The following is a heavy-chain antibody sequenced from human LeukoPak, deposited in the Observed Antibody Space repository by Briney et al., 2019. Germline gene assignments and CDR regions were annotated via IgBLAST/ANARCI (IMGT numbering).Heavy chain of an antibody. J-gene: IGHJ4*02. V-gene: IGHV3-64*01. Sequence: PGASLRLSCAASGFTFSSFAMHWVSQAPGKGLEYVSAISSNGGSTYYANSVKGRFTISRDNTKNTLYLQMGSLRAEDMAVYYCARDGYGGSFDYWGQGSLVTVSS. CDR1: GFTFSSFA. CDR2: ISSNGGST. D-gene: IGHD3-16*01. CDR3: ARDGYGGSFDY.